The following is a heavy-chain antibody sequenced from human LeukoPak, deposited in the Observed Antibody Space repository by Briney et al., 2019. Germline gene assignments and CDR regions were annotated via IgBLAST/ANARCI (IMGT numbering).Heavy chain of an antibody. CDR2: IKQDGSEK. D-gene: IGHD5-24*01. V-gene: IGHV3-7*01. Sequence: PGGSLRHSCAASGFTFSSYWMSWVRQAPGKGLEWVANIKQDGSEKYYVDSVKGRFTISRDNAKNSLYLQMNSLRAEDTAVYYCAKEKGKMATIALDYWGQGTLVTVSS. CDR3: AKEKGKMATIALDY. J-gene: IGHJ4*02. CDR1: GFTFSSYW.